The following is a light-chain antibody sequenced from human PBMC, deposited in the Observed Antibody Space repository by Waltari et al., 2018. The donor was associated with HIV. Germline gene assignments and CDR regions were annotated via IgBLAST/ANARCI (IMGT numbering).Light chain of an antibody. Sequence: DIVLDQSPGTLSFSPGERATLSCRASQSISPFYLAWYQQRPGQAPRLRIYGTSTRVTGIPDRFIGTGSGTDFTLTITRLEPEDVAVYYCQRFHNSRYTFGQGTKLEI. V-gene: IGKV3-20*01. J-gene: IGKJ2*01. CDR2: GTS. CDR3: QRFHNSRYT. CDR1: QSISPFY.